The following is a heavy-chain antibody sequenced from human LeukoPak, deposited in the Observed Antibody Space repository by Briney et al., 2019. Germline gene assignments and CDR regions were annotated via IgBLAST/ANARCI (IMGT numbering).Heavy chain of an antibody. Sequence: PGGSLRLSCVASGFTFSDYNMRWIRQAPGKGLEWVSSISRSGSTKYYADSVKGRFTISRDNSKNTLYLQMNSLRGEDTAVYYCATSYGDFGSNWGQGTLVTVSS. CDR1: GFTFSDYN. CDR2: ISRSGSTK. V-gene: IGHV3-11*04. J-gene: IGHJ4*02. D-gene: IGHD4-17*01. CDR3: ATSYGDFGSN.